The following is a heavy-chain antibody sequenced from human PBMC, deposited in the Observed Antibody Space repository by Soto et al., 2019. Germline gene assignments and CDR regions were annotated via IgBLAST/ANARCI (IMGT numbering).Heavy chain of an antibody. CDR2: INSDGSST. CDR1: GFTFSTYW. J-gene: IGHJ4*02. Sequence: EVQLVESGGGLVQPGGSLRLSCAASGFTFSTYWMHWVRQAPGKGLVWVSRINSDGSSTSYADSVKGRFTISRDNAKNTLWLQMNSLRAEDTAVYYCAREYSSSRYFDYWGQGTLVTVSS. V-gene: IGHV3-74*01. CDR3: AREYSSSRYFDY. D-gene: IGHD6-13*01.